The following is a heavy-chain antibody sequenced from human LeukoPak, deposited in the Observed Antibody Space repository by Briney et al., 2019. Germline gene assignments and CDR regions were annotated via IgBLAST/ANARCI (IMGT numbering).Heavy chain of an antibody. J-gene: IGHJ4*02. Sequence: SETLSLTCTVSGDSISTSNSYWGWIRQPPWKGLEWIGSIYYSGNTYYNASLKSRVTISVDTSKNQFSLKLSSVAATDTAVYYCAKIVTAGYYYFDSWGQGTLVTVSS. D-gene: IGHD2/OR15-2a*01. CDR1: GDSISTSNSY. CDR3: AKIVTAGYYYFDS. CDR2: IYYSGNT. V-gene: IGHV4-39*01.